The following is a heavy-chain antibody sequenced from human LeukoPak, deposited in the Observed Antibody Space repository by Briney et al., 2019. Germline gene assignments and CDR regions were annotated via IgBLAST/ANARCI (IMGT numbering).Heavy chain of an antibody. Sequence: GASVKVSCKASGYTFTSYFMHWVRQAPGQGLEWMGIINPSGGSTSYAQKFQGRVTMTRDTSTSTVCMELSSLRSEDTAVYYCARDSKIYRYSSSPPYYYYYMDVWGKGTTVTVSS. V-gene: IGHV1-46*01. CDR2: INPSGGST. CDR1: GYTFTSYF. J-gene: IGHJ6*03. CDR3: ARDSKIYRYSSSPPYYYYYMDV. D-gene: IGHD6-6*01.